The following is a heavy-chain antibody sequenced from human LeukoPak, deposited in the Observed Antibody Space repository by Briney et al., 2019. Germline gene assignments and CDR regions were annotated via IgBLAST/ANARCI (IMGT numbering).Heavy chain of an antibody. CDR2: ISGSGGST. V-gene: IGHV3-23*01. CDR1: GFTFNNYA. J-gene: IGHJ4*02. CDR3: AKEGDDDYLDY. Sequence: GGPVRLSCGASGFTFNNYAMTWVRQAPGKGLEWVSAISGSGGSTCYADSVKGRFTISRDNSKNTLYLQMNSLRPEDTAVYYCAKEGDDDYLDYWGQGTLVADSS. D-gene: IGHD1-26*01.